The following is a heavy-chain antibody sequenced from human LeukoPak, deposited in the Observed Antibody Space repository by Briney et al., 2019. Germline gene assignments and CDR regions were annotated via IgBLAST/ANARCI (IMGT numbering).Heavy chain of an antibody. V-gene: IGHV3-11*04. D-gene: IGHD3-22*01. CDR3: ARSEGDYYDSSGYYYPRYYFDY. CDR2: ISSSGSTI. CDR1: GFTFSDYY. Sequence: GGSLRLXCAASGFTFSDYYMSWSRQAPGKGLEWVSYISSSGSTIYYADSVKGRFTISRDNAKNSLYLQMNSLRAEDTAVYYCARSEGDYYDSSGYYYPRYYFDYWGQGTLVTVSS. J-gene: IGHJ4*02.